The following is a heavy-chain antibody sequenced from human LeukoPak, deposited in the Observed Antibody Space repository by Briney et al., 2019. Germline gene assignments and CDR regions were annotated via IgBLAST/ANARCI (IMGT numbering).Heavy chain of an antibody. Sequence: EGSLRLSCVASGFTFSSYAMHWVRQAPGKGLEYVSAISSNGGSTYYANSVKGRFTISRDNSKNTLYLQMGSLRAEDMAVYYCARDLYDSSGLDAFDIWGQGTMVTVSS. V-gene: IGHV3-64*01. J-gene: IGHJ3*02. CDR2: ISSNGGST. CDR1: GFTFSSYA. CDR3: ARDLYDSSGLDAFDI. D-gene: IGHD3-22*01.